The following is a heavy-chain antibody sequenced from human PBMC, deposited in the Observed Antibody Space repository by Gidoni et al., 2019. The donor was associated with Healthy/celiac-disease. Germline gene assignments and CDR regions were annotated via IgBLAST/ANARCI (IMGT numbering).Heavy chain of an antibody. V-gene: IGHV2-5*01. Sequence: QITLKESGPTLVKPTQTLTLTCTFSGFSLSTSGVGVGWIRQPPGKALEWLALIYWNDDKRYSPSLKSRLTITKDTSKNQVVLTMTNMDPVDTATYYCAHLGGYCSSTSCSNWFDPWGQGTLVTVSS. CDR2: IYWNDDK. CDR1: GFSLSTSGVG. CDR3: AHLGGYCSSTSCSNWFDP. D-gene: IGHD2-2*01. J-gene: IGHJ5*02.